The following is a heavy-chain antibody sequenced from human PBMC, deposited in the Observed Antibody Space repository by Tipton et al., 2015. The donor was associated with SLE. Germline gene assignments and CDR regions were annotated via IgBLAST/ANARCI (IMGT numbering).Heavy chain of an antibody. CDR2: ISWNTGNI. V-gene: IGHV3-9*01. J-gene: IGHJ6*02. Sequence: SLRLSCTASGFTFGDYAMHWVRQAPREGLEWVSAISWNTGNIQYADSVKGRFTISRDNAKKSLYLQMNSLRVEDTAVYYCVKDGVVQGFYGMDVWGQGTTVTVSS. CDR3: VKDGVVQGFYGMDV. D-gene: IGHD3-10*01. CDR1: GFTFGDYA.